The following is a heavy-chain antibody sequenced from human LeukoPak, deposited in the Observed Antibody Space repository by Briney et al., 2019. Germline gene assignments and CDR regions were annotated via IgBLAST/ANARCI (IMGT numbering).Heavy chain of an antibody. J-gene: IGHJ4*02. CDR3: ARHHNLGSFHPFDY. CDR1: TASISSSSYF. CDR2: IYYSGSA. Sequence: SETLSLTCTVSTASISSSSYFWGWIRQPPGKGLEWIGTIYYSGSAYYNPSLKSRVTISVDTSKKQFSLKLTSVAAADTAVYYCARHHNLGSFHPFDYWGLGALVTVSS. D-gene: IGHD7-27*01. V-gene: IGHV4-39*01.